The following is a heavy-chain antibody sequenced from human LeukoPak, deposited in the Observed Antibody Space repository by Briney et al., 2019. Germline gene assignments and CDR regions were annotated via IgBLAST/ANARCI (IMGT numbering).Heavy chain of an antibody. V-gene: IGHV3-21*01. CDR3: ARDAQWLVPEGYYYYMDV. J-gene: IGHJ6*03. CDR1: GFTFSRYN. Sequence: RGSLRLSCAGSGFTFSRYNMNWVRQAPGKGRERVSSISSSSSYIYYADSVKGRLTISRDNAQNSLFLQMNSLRAEDTAVYYCARDAQWLVPEGYYYYMDVWGKGTTVTVSS. D-gene: IGHD6-19*01. CDR2: ISSSSSYI.